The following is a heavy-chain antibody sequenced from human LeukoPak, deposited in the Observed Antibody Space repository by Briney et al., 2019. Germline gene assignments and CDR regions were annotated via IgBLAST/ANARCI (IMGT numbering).Heavy chain of an antibody. V-gene: IGHV1-18*01. CDR1: GYSFNAYI. Sequence: APGKVSCKASGYSFNAYIITSGRQARGQGLEWRGWTSTYAGDRKVTQRLQGRLTMTTDSSTSTAYMELRSMESADTAVYYCARFSRSWYSPYGMDVWGKGTTITVSS. D-gene: IGHD6-13*01. CDR3: ARFSRSWYSPYGMDV. J-gene: IGHJ6*04. CDR2: TSTYAGDR.